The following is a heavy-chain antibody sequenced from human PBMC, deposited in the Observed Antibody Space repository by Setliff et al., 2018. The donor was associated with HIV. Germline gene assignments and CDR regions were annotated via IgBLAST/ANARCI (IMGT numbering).Heavy chain of an antibody. CDR2: ISTDGSDI. V-gene: IGHV3-74*01. D-gene: IGHD4-17*01. CDR1: GFTFGSFW. J-gene: IGHJ4*02. CDR3: ARDPAPYGDFDY. Sequence: GSLRLSCAASGFTFGSFWMHWVRQVPGKGLVWVSHISTDGSDISYADSVKGRFTISRDNAKNTLYLQMNSLRAEDTAVYYCARDPAPYGDFDYWGQGTLVTVSS.